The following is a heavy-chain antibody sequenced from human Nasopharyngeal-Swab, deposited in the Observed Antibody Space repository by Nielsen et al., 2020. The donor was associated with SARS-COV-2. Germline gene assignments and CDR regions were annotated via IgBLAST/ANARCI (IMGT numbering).Heavy chain of an antibody. Sequence: GGSLRLSCTASGFTFGDYAMSWVRQAPGKGLEWVGFIRSKAYGGTTEYAASVKDRFTISRDDSKSIAYLQMNSLKTEDTAVYYCTIMIVATITVFGMDVWGQGTTVTVSS. CDR3: TIMIVATITVFGMDV. CDR2: IRSKAYGGTT. CDR1: GFTFGDYA. V-gene: IGHV3-49*04. J-gene: IGHJ6*02. D-gene: IGHD5-12*01.